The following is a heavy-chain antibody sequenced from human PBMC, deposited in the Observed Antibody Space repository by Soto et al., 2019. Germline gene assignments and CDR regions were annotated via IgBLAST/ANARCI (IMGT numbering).Heavy chain of an antibody. V-gene: IGHV1-69*01. Sequence: QVQLLQSGAEVKNPGSSVKVSCKASGGSFRNYAVNWVRQSPGQWREWLGGIIPMFDTTNNAQKFQGSVTITAEESTCIDGMEQSCLRYVDTVVYSGAIGKYSFDSIGYDGGFDIWGQGTVVTVSS. CDR3: AIGKYSFDSIGYDGGFDI. J-gene: IGHJ3*02. D-gene: IGHD3-22*01. CDR1: GGSFRNYA. CDR2: IIPMFDTT.